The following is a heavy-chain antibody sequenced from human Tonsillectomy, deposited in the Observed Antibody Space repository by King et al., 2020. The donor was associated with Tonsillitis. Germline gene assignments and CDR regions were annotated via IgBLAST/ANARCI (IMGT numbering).Heavy chain of an antibody. D-gene: IGHD1-26*01. V-gene: IGHV3-74*01. CDR1: GFTFSSYW. CDR3: ARSSGSYSSYFYYGMDV. J-gene: IGHJ6*02. Sequence: EVQLVESGGGLVQPGGSLRLSCAASGFTFSSYWMHWVRQAPGKGLVWVSRINSDGSSTSYADSVKGRFTISRDNAKNTLYLQMNSLRADDTAVYYCARSSGSYSSYFYYGMDVWGQGTTVTVSS. CDR2: INSDGSST.